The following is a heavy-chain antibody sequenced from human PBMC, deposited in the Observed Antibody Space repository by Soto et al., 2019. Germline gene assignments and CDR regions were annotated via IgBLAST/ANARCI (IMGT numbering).Heavy chain of an antibody. Sequence: GGSLRLSCEASGFTFSGFWMSWVRQAPGKGLEWVANIKQDGSEKYYVDSVKGRFTISRDNAKNSLYLQMNSLRAEDTAVYYCARDPDYGIDYWGQGTLVTVSS. J-gene: IGHJ4*02. CDR3: ARDPDYGIDY. CDR2: IKQDGSEK. V-gene: IGHV3-7*01. CDR1: GFTFSGFW. D-gene: IGHD4-17*01.